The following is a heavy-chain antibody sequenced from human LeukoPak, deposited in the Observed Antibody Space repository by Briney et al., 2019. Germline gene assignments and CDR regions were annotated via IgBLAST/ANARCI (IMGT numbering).Heavy chain of an antibody. V-gene: IGHV3-74*01. Sequence: GGSLRLSCEASGFTFSSYWMHWVRQAPGKGLVWVSRINSDGSSTSYADSVKGRFTISRDNAKNTLCLQMNSLRAGDTAVYYCARETGSGYGMDVWGQGTTVTVSS. CDR1: GFTFSSYW. J-gene: IGHJ6*02. CDR2: INSDGSST. CDR3: ARETGSGYGMDV. D-gene: IGHD3-10*01.